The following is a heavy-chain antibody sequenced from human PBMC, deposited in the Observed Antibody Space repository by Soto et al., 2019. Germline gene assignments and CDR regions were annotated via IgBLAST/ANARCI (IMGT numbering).Heavy chain of an antibody. Sequence: GGSLRLSCAASGFTVSSNYMSWVRQAPGKGLEWVSVIYSGGNKYYADSVKGRFTISRDNSKNTLYLQMNSLRAEDTAVYYCARDSDYYGSGSPYYMDVWGKGTTVTVSS. CDR2: IYSGGNK. V-gene: IGHV3-66*01. CDR3: ARDSDYYGSGSPYYMDV. J-gene: IGHJ6*03. D-gene: IGHD3-10*01. CDR1: GFTVSSNY.